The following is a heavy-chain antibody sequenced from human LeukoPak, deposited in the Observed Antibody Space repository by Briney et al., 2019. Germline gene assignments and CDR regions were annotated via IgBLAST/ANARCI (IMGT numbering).Heavy chain of an antibody. CDR3: ARRLKTITALYGVDV. Sequence: GGSLRLSCAASGFTFSSYGMHWVRQAPGKGLEWVAVIWYDGSNKYYADSVKARFTISRDNSKNTLYLQMNSLRAEDTAVYYCARRLKTITALYGVDVWGQGTTVTVSS. J-gene: IGHJ6*02. V-gene: IGHV3-33*01. CDR2: IWYDGSNK. D-gene: IGHD6-6*01. CDR1: GFTFSSYG.